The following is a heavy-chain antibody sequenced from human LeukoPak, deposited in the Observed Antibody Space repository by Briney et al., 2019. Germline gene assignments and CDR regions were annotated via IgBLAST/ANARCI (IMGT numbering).Heavy chain of an antibody. D-gene: IGHD3-9*01. J-gene: IGHJ4*02. CDR2: ISPHSGGT. V-gene: IGHV1-2*02. Sequence: GASVKVSCKASGYRFTGYYIHWVRQAPGQGLEWMGWISPHSGGTKFAQKFQGRVTMTRDTSISTVYMEVSRLRSDDAAVYYYAREYYDILTGSLDYWGQGTLVTVSS. CDR1: GYRFTGYY. CDR3: AREYYDILTGSLDY.